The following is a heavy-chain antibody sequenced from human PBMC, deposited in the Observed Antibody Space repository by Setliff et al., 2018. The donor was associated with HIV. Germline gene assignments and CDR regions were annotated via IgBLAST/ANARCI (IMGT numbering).Heavy chain of an antibody. J-gene: IGHJ4*02. V-gene: IGHV4-39*01. CDR1: GGSITSTNFY. CDR2: IYHDGST. Sequence: SETLSLTCTVSGGSITSTNFYWGWVRQPPGKGLEWIGSIYHDGSTYYNPSLKSRLTIYLDTSNNQFSVRLTSVTAADTAIYYCSRLYYNFWTGHRAFFNYWGQGTLVTVSS. D-gene: IGHD3-3*01. CDR3: SRLYYNFWTGHRAFFNY.